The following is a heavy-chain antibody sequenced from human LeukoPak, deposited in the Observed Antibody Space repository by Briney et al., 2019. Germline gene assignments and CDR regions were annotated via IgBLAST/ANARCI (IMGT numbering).Heavy chain of an antibody. CDR1: GFTFSASA. Sequence: GGSLKLSCAASGFTFSASAVHWVRRASAKGLGGVGRIRSKADTYTTSYAASGKGRFTISRDDSKNTAFLQLNSLKTEDTAVYYCTREYSSGWPFDFWGQGTLVTVSS. V-gene: IGHV3-73*01. CDR2: IRSKADTYTT. D-gene: IGHD6-19*01. CDR3: TREYSSGWPFDF. J-gene: IGHJ4*02.